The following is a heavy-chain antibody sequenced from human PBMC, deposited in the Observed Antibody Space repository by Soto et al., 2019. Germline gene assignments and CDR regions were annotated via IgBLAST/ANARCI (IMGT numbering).Heavy chain of an antibody. Sequence: SVKVSCKASGGTFSSYAISWVRQAPGQGLEWMGGIIPIFGTANYAQKFQGRVTITADKSTSTAYMELSSLRSEDTAVYYCARDKVAAAGFKGWFDPWGKGTLVTVSS. CDR1: GGTFSSYA. CDR3: ARDKVAAAGFKGWFDP. J-gene: IGHJ5*02. CDR2: IIPIFGTA. D-gene: IGHD6-13*01. V-gene: IGHV1-69*06.